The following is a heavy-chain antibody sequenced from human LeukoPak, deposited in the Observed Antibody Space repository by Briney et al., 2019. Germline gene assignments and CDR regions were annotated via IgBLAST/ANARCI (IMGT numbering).Heavy chain of an antibody. J-gene: IGHJ4*02. CDR3: ASDGHSTGSFDY. CDR1: GFTFSSYW. D-gene: IGHD6-19*01. V-gene: IGHV3-7*05. Sequence: AGGSLRLSCAASGFTFSSYWMNWVRQAPGKGLEWVANIKQGGSVIYYVDSVKGRFTISRDNAKNSLYLQMNTLRAEDTAVYYCASDGHSTGSFDYWGQGTLVTVSS. CDR2: IKQGGSVI.